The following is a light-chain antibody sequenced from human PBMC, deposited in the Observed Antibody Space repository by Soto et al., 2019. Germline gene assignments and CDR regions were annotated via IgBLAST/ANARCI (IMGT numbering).Light chain of an antibody. V-gene: IGKV3-11*01. J-gene: IGKJ2*01. Sequence: EIVLTQSPATLSLSPGERATLSCRASQSVSSYLAWYQQKPGQAPRLLIYDASNSATGIPARFSGSGSGTDFALTISILEPEDFAVHYCQQRSNWPPMYTFGQGTKLEIK. CDR3: QQRSNWPPMYT. CDR2: DAS. CDR1: QSVSSY.